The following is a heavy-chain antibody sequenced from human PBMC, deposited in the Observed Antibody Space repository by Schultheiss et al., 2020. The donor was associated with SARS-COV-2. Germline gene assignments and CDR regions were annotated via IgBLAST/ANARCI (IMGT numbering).Heavy chain of an antibody. CDR1: GYSFTSYW. D-gene: IGHD2-2*01. J-gene: IGHJ6*03. CDR3: ARHPVVVPGYYYYYMDV. Sequence: GGSLRLSCKGSGYSFTSYWISWVRQMPGKGLEWMGRIDPSDSYTNYSPSFQGHVTISADKSISTAYLQWSSLKASDTAMYYCARHPVVVPGYYYYYMDVWGKGTTVTVSS. CDR2: IDPSDSYT. V-gene: IGHV5-10-1*01.